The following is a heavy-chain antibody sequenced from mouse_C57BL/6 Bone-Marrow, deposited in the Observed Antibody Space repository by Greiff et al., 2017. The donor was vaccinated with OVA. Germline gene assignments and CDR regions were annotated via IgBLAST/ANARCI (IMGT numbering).Heavy chain of an antibody. CDR2: IYPGSGST. J-gene: IGHJ3*01. CDR1: GYTFTSYW. Sequence: QVQLQQPGAELVKPGASVKMSCKASGYTFTSYWITWLKQRPGQGLEWIGDIYPGSGSTNYNEKFKSKATLTVDTSSSTAYMQLTSLTSEDSAVYYCARSYYSNPFAYWGQGTLVTVSA. CDR3: ARSYYSNPFAY. D-gene: IGHD2-5*01. V-gene: IGHV1-55*01.